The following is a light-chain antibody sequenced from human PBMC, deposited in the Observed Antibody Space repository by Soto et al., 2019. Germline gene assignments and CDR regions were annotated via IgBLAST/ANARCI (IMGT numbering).Light chain of an antibody. CDR3: QQSYSTPIT. CDR2: AAS. J-gene: IGKJ5*01. CDR1: QSISSY. V-gene: IGKV1-39*01. Sequence: DIQMTQSPSSLSASVGDRVTITCRASQSISSYLNWYQQKPGKAPKRLIYAASSLQNVVPSRFSSSRSGTDYTLTIISRQPEDFATYYCQQSYSTPITFGQGTRLEIK.